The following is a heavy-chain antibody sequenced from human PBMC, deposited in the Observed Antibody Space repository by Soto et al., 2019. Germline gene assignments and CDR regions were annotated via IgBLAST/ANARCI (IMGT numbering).Heavy chain of an antibody. CDR1: GGTFSSYA. D-gene: IGHD6-13*01. V-gene: IGHV1-69*01. CDR2: IIPTFGTA. J-gene: IGHJ6*02. CDR3: ARANSSSLYYYYYYSMYV. Sequence: QVQLVQSGAEVKKPGSSVKVSCKASGGTFSSYAITWVRQAPVQGLDWMGGIIPTFGTANYAQKFQGGVTITADDSTRTAYMELSSLRSEDTAVYYGARANSSSLYYYYYYSMYVWGQGTTVTVSS.